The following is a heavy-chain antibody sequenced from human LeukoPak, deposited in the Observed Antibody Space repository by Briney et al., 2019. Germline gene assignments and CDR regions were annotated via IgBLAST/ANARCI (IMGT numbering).Heavy chain of an antibody. Sequence: GASVKVSCKASGGTFSSYAISWVRQAPGQGLEWMGRIIPILSIANYAQKFQGRVTITADKSTSTAYMELSSLRSEDTAVYYCARVVATAGYYFDYWGQGTLVTVSS. J-gene: IGHJ4*02. CDR1: GGTFSSYA. CDR2: IIPILSIA. CDR3: ARVVATAGYYFDY. D-gene: IGHD5-12*01. V-gene: IGHV1-69*04.